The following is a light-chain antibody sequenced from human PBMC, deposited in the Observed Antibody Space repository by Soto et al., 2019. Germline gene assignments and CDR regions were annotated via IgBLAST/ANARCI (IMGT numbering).Light chain of an antibody. Sequence: QSVLTQPPPVSGAPGQRVTTSCTRSSSNIGAGYDVHWYQQLPGTAPKLLIYANINRPAGVPDRFSGSKSGTSASLAITGLQAEDEADYYCQSYDSSPSGYVFGTGTKVTVL. CDR2: ANI. V-gene: IGLV1-40*01. CDR3: QSYDSSPSGYV. CDR1: SSNIGAGYD. J-gene: IGLJ1*01.